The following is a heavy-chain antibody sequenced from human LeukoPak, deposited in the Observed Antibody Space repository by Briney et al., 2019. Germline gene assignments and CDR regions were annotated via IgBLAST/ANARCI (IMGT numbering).Heavy chain of an antibody. D-gene: IGHD3/OR15-3a*01. CDR3: ARALSWTTDSYYYMDV. Sequence: ASVKVSCKASGYTFTSYDTNWVRQATGQGLEWMGWINPNSGNTGYAQKFQGRVTMTKNNSITTAYMELSSLRSEDTAVYYCARALSWTTDSYYYMDVWGKGTTVTVSS. CDR2: INPNSGNT. J-gene: IGHJ6*03. V-gene: IGHV1-8*01. CDR1: GYTFTSYD.